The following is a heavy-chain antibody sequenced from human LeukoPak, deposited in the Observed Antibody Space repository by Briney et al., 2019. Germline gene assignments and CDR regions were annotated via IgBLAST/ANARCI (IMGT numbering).Heavy chain of an antibody. CDR1: GGTFSSYA. CDR2: IIPIFGTA. CDR3: ACQLMIVVYNWFDP. Sequence: GASVKVSCKASGGTFSSYAISWVRQAPGQGLEWMGGIIPIFGTANYAQKFQGRVTTTADESTSTAYMELSSLRSEDTAVYYCACQLMIVVYNWFDPWGQGTLVTVSS. J-gene: IGHJ5*02. D-gene: IGHD3-22*01. V-gene: IGHV1-69*13.